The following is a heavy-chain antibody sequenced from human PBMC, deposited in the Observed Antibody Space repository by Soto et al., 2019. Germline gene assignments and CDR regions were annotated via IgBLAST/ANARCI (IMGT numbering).Heavy chain of an antibody. V-gene: IGHV3-23*01. J-gene: IGHJ4*02. CDR3: AKARRAGGNSAFYFDF. CDR2: ISATGGGT. Sequence: GGSLRLSCAASGFKFSNYAMSWVRQAPGKGLEWVSLISATGGGTYYADSVKGWFTISRDNSHNTLYLQVHSLTAEDTAVYYCAKARRAGGNSAFYFDFWGQGAQLTVSS. D-gene: IGHD3-16*01. CDR1: GFKFSNYA.